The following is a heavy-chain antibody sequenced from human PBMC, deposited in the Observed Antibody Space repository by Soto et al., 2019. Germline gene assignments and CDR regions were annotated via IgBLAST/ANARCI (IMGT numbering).Heavy chain of an antibody. CDR2: IVPMNGSP. Sequence: SVKVSCRASGGMFYSSAINGVRQAPGQGLEWMGGIVPMNGSPKYAQEFLGRVTISADASATTGYMCLXXGKSGATAVYYCSFDPNWTYHRTRDCGRGTQVAVSS. CDR3: SFDPNWTYHRTRD. D-gene: IGHD2-2*01. CDR1: GGMFYSSA. V-gene: IGHV1-69*13. J-gene: IGHJ4*02.